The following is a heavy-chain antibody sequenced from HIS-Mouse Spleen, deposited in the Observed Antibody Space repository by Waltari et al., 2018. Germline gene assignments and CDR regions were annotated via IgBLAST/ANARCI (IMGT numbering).Heavy chain of an antibody. CDR2: IKQDGSEK. J-gene: IGHJ2*01. CDR3: ARDRYWYFDL. V-gene: IGHV3-7*01. CDR1: GSTLITHS. Sequence: EVQLVGSGVGLVQPGGALRLSGAPFGSTLITHSRSWVRQAPGKGLEWVANIKQDGSEKYYVDSVKGRFTISRDNAKNSLYLQMNSLRAEDTAVYYCARDRYWYFDLWGRGTLVTVSS.